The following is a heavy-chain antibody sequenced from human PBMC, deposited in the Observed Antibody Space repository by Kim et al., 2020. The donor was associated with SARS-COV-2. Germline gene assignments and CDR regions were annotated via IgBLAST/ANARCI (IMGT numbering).Heavy chain of an antibody. D-gene: IGHD2-15*01. CDR3: TTDCSGGSCYSIGWFDP. V-gene: IGHV3-49*02. Sequence: VKGRFTISRDDSKSIAYLQMNSLKTEDTAVYYCTTDCSGGSCYSIGWFDPWGQGTLVTVSS. J-gene: IGHJ5*02.